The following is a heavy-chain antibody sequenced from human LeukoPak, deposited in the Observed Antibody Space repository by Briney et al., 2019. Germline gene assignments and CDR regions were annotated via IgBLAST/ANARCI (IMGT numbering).Heavy chain of an antibody. CDR2: INHSGST. Sequence: PSETLSLTCTVSGGSITNYYWSWIRQPPGKGLEWIGEINHSGSTNYNPSLKSRVTISVDTSKNQFSLKLSSVTAADTAVYYCARHEIMITFGGVIVLAENWFDPWGQGTLVTVSS. V-gene: IGHV4-34*01. D-gene: IGHD3-16*02. J-gene: IGHJ5*02. CDR1: GGSITNYY. CDR3: ARHEIMITFGGVIVLAENWFDP.